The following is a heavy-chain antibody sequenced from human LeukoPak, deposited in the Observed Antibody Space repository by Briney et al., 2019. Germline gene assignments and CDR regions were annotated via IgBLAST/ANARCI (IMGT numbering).Heavy chain of an antibody. V-gene: IGHV3-23*01. J-gene: IGHJ4*02. CDR2: ISGSGDNT. CDR3: AKRSGYTTGWFFDF. D-gene: IGHD6-19*01. CDR1: GFSFSNYA. Sequence: TGGSLRLSCAASGFSFSNYAMSWVRQAPGKGLEWVSSISGSGDNTYYAESVKGRFTISRDNSKNTLFLQMNSLRAEDTAVFYCAKRSGYTTGWFFDFWGQGTLVTVSS.